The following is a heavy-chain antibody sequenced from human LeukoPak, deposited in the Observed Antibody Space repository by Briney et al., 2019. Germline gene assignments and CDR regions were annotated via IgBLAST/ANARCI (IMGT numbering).Heavy chain of an antibody. CDR2: ISGSGGST. CDR1: GFTFSSYA. Sequence: PPGGSLRLSCVASGFTFSSYAMSWVRQTPGKGLEWVSAISGSGGSTYYADSVKGRFTISRDNSKNTLFLQMNSLRAEDTAAYYCAKGSYYDSSGSFYFDYWGQGTLVTVSS. D-gene: IGHD3-22*01. J-gene: IGHJ4*02. V-gene: IGHV3-23*01. CDR3: AKGSYYDSSGSFYFDY.